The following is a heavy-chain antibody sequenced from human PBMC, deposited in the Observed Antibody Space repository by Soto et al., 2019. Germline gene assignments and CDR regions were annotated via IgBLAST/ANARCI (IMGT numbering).Heavy chain of an antibody. V-gene: IGHV1-3*01. CDR3: ANAPSSWRDYYSGEKSYFDY. CDR2: INAGNGNT. J-gene: IGHJ4*02. CDR1: GYAFTSYA. Sequence: ASVKVSCKASGYAFTSYAMHWVRQAPGQRLEWMGWINAGNGNTKYSQKFQGRVTITRDTSASTAYMELSSLRSEDTAVYYCANAPSSWRDYYSGEKSYFDYWGQGTLVTVS. D-gene: IGHD1-26*01.